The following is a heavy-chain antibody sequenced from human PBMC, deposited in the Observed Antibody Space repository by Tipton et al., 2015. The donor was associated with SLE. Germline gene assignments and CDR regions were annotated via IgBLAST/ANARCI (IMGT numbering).Heavy chain of an antibody. D-gene: IGHD6-13*01. CDR3: ASFSSWYGGDYFDS. CDR2: IYVSGTT. CDR1: GASIKSYD. V-gene: IGHV4-4*07. Sequence: TLSLTCTVSGASIKSYDWSWIRQSAGKGLEWIGRIYVSGTTNNNPSLKSRVTMSVDTAKNQFSLKLSSVTPADTAIYYCASFSSWYGGDYFDSWGQGILVTV. J-gene: IGHJ4*02.